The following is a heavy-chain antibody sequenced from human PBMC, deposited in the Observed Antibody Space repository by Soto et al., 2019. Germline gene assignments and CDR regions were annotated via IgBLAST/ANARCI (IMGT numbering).Heavy chain of an antibody. CDR2: IDPSSGTT. J-gene: IGHJ6*02. CDR3: ARGAVVVPNGLIAGMDV. Sequence: GASVKVSCKPSGCSFSNFYVHWVRQAPGQGREWMGIIDPSSGTTSYPQKFQERVTMTKDTSMSTVYMELSRLRSEDTAVYHGARGAVVVPNGLIAGMDVWGLGTTVTVSS. D-gene: IGHD2-15*01. V-gene: IGHV1-46*01. CDR1: GCSFSNFY.